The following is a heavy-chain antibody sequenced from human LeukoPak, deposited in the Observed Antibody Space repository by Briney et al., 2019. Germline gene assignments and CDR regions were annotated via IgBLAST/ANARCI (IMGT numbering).Heavy chain of an antibody. CDR1: GFTFSSYS. V-gene: IGHV3-21*01. Sequence: GGFLRLSCAASGFTFSSYSMNWVRQAPGKGLEWVSSISSSSSYIYYADSVKGRFTISRDNAKNSLYLQMNSLRAEDTAVYYCARGYYDILTGYRMGNNWFDPWGQGTLVTVSS. CDR2: ISSSSSYI. J-gene: IGHJ5*02. D-gene: IGHD3-9*01. CDR3: ARGYYDILTGYRMGNNWFDP.